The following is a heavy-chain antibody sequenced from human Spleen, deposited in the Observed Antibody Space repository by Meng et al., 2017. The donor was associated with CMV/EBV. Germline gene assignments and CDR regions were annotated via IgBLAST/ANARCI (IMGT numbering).Heavy chain of an antibody. CDR1: GFTFSDDY. Sequence: AAAGFTFSDDYRDWIRQAPGKGLEWVSYISSSGTTIYDADSVKGRFTISTDNAKNSVYLQMNSLRAEDTAVYYCARCARGWNYYFDYWGQGTLVTVSS. D-gene: IGHD1-1*01. CDR2: ISSSGTTI. CDR3: ARCARGWNYYFDY. V-gene: IGHV3-11*01. J-gene: IGHJ4*02.